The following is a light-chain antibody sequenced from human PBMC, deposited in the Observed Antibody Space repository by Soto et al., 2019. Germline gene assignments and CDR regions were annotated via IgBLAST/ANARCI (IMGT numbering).Light chain of an antibody. J-gene: IGKJ1*01. V-gene: IGKV3-11*01. Sequence: EIVLTQSPATLSLSPGERATLSCRASQSVSNNFLVWFQQKPGQAPRLLIYDTSSRATGVPARFSGSGSGTDFTLTISSLQTADSAVYYCQQRGTWPWTFGQGTKVEIK. CDR1: QSVSNNF. CDR2: DTS. CDR3: QQRGTWPWT.